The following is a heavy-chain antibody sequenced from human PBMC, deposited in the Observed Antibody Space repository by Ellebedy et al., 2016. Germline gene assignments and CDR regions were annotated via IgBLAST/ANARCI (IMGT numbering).Heavy chain of an antibody. CDR1: GFTFSSYA. J-gene: IGHJ6*02. CDR2: ISSSGAST. D-gene: IGHD6-13*01. V-gene: IGHV3-23*01. CDR3: AKGPRRVLAAEYGMDV. Sequence: GESLKISXAASGFTFSSYAMSWVRQAPGKGLEWVSAISSSGASTDYADSVKGRFTISRDNSRNTLYLQMNSLRAEDTAVYYCAKGPRRVLAAEYGMDVWGQGTTVTVSS.